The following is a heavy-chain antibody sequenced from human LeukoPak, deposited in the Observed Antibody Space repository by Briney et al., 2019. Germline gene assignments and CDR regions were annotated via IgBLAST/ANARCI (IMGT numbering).Heavy chain of an antibody. Sequence: SEALSLTCTVSGGSISSYYWYWIRQPPGKGPEWIGSMLYRGSTNYNPSLKSRVTISADVSKNQFSLKLSSVTAADTAIYYCAGGDSSSWVDYWGQGTLVTVSS. J-gene: IGHJ4*02. CDR3: AGGDSSSWVDY. V-gene: IGHV4-59*01. D-gene: IGHD6-13*01. CDR2: MLYRGST. CDR1: GGSISSYY.